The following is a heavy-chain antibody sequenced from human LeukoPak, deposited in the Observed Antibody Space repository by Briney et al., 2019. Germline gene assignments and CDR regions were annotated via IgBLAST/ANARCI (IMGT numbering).Heavy chain of an antibody. CDR1: GYTFTSNY. CDR3: ARDQEGFDY. CDR2: IYPRDGST. J-gene: IGHJ4*02. V-gene: IGHV1-46*01. Sequence: ASVKVSCKASGYTFTSNYIHWVRQAPGQGLEWMGMIYPRDGSTSYAQKFQGRVTVTRDTSTSTVHMELSGLRSEDTAVYYCARDQEGFDYWGQGTLATVSS.